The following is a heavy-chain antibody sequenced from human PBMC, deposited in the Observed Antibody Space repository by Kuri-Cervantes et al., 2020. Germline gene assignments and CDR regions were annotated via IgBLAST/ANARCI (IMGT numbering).Heavy chain of an antibody. CDR1: GFTFSNYD. V-gene: IGHV3-13*01. Sequence: GGSLRLSCVASGFTFSNYDMHWVRQPTEKGLEWVSAIDTAGDTFYLGSVQGRFTISRENAKNSLFLQMNSLRAGDTAVYYCARAVDTITDAFDIWGQGTMVTVSS. J-gene: IGHJ3*02. CDR3: ARAVDTITDAFDI. D-gene: IGHD5-24*01. CDR2: IDTAGDT.